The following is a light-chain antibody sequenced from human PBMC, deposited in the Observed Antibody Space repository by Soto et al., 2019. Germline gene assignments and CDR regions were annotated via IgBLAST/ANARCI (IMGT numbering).Light chain of an antibody. V-gene: IGKV1-13*02. J-gene: IGKJ1*01. CDR1: QGISNS. Sequence: IQMTQSPSSLSASVGDRVTITCRASQGISNSLAWYQQKPGKVPKVLISDASNLASGVPSRFSGSGSGTEFTLSISSLRPDDFATYYCQQYHTYPRTFGQGTKVDIK. CDR2: DAS. CDR3: QQYHTYPRT.